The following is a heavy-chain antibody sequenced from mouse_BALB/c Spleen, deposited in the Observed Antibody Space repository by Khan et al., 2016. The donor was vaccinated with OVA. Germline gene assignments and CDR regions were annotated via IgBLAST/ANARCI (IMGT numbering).Heavy chain of an antibody. CDR1: GFTFTTYW. CDR3: ARRVLYEIIAY. Sequence: QVQLQQSGAELVKPGASVKMSCTASGFTFTTYWMHWIKQRPGQGLEWIGYINPSTGNTEYNQNFKDKATLTADESSSTAYMQLNSLTSEDSAIYYCARRVLYEIIAYWGQGTLVTVSS. D-gene: IGHD2-10*02. CDR2: INPSTGNT. J-gene: IGHJ3*01. V-gene: IGHV1-7*01.